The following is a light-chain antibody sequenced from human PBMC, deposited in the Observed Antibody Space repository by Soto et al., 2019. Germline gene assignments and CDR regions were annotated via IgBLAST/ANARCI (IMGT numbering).Light chain of an antibody. J-gene: IGKJ4*01. CDR3: QKGST. CDR2: DVS. Sequence: DIQMTQSPSSLSASVGDRVTITCQASQDINNYLNWYQQTAGKAPKVLIYDVSNLERGVPSRFSGSGSATDFTLTINNLQPEDIATYYCQKGSTFGGGTKVEIK. V-gene: IGKV1-33*01. CDR1: QDINNY.